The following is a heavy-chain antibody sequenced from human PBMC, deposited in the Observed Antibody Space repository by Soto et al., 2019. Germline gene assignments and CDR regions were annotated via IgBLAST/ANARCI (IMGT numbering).Heavy chain of an antibody. CDR1: VFTFSTYA. V-gene: IGHV3-30-3*01. Sequence: GLSLRLSCVASVFTFSTYAIHWVRQAPGKGLDWVAVISNDGSKKYFVDSVKGRFTISVDKSSSTAYVQWSSLKASDTAMYYCATTLAPSGSSFFSWFDPWGQGTLVTVSS. J-gene: IGHJ5*02. CDR2: ISNDGSKK. CDR3: ATTLAPSGSSFFSWFDP. D-gene: IGHD1-26*01.